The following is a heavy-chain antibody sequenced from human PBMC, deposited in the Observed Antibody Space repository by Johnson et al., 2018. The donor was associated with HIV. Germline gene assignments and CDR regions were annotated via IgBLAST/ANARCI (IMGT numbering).Heavy chain of an antibody. CDR1: GFTFSSYA. CDR3: ARGLIDYGDSQAFDI. J-gene: IGHJ3*02. Sequence: QMLLVESGGGVVQPGRSLRLSCAASGFTFSSYAIHWVRQAPGKGLEWVAAISYDGRNKYYADSVKGRFTISRDNSKNTLYLQMTSLRAEDTAGYYCARGLIDYGDSQAFDIWGQGTMVTVSS. D-gene: IGHD4-17*01. CDR2: ISYDGRNK. V-gene: IGHV3-30*04.